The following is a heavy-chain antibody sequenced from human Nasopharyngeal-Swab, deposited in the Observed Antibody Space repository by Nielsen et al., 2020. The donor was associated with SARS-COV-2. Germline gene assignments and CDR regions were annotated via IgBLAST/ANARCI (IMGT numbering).Heavy chain of an antibody. D-gene: IGHD6-19*01. CDR3: AKLGAQGAVADHFDS. CDR1: GFTFSSYE. V-gene: IGHV3-48*03. CDR2: ISSSGSTI. Sequence: GESLKISCAASGFTFSSYEMNWVRQAPGKGLEWVSYISSSGSTIYYADSVKGRFTISRDNAKNSLYLQMNSLRPEDTALYYCAKLGAQGAVADHFDSWGQGTLVTVSS. J-gene: IGHJ4*02.